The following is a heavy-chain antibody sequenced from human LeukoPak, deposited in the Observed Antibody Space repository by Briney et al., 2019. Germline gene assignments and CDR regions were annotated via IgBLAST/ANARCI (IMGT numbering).Heavy chain of an antibody. CDR2: INSDGSST. CDR3: ASLGNYCSSTSCPDY. V-gene: IGHV3-74*01. Sequence: GGSLRLSCAASGFTFSSYWMHWVRQAPGKGLVWVSCINSDGSSTSYADSVKGRFTISRDNAKNTLYLQMNSLRAEDTAVYYCASLGNYCSSTSCPDYWGQGTLVTVSS. J-gene: IGHJ4*02. D-gene: IGHD2-2*01. CDR1: GFTFSSYW.